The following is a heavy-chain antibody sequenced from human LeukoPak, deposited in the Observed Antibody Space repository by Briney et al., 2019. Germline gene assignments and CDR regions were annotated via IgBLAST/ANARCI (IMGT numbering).Heavy chain of an antibody. V-gene: IGHV3-53*01. D-gene: IGHD3-3*01. CDR2: IYSGGST. CDR1: GFTVSSNY. CDR3: ARVYYDFWSGLDY. J-gene: IGHJ4*02. Sequence: PGGSLRLSCAASGFTVSSNYMSWVRRAPGKGLEWVSVIYSGGSTYYADSVKGRFTISRDNSKNTLYLQMNSLRAEDTAVYYCARVYYDFWSGLDYWGQGTLVTVSS.